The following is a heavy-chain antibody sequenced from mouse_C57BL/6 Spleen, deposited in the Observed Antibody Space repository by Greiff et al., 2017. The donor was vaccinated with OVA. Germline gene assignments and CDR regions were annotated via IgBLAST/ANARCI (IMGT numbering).Heavy chain of an antibody. CDR1: GFTFSDYY. CDR2: INYDGSST. Sequence: EVKLVESEGGLVQPGSSMKLSCTASGFTFSDYYMAWVRQVPEKGLEWVANINYDGSSTYYLDSLKSRFIISIDNAKNNLYMQMSSLKSVYTATYYCAKGSGTGAMDYWGKGTSVTVSS. D-gene: IGHD4-1*01. CDR3: AKGSGTGAMDY. J-gene: IGHJ4*01. V-gene: IGHV5-16*01.